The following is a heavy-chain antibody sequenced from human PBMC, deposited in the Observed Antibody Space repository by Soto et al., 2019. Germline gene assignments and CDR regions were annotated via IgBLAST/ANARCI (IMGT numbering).Heavy chain of an antibody. CDR1: GGTFSMYA. CDR2: IIPIFGTA. D-gene: IGHD2-15*01. CDR3: ARNGAAGGAPYCSGGSCYFDY. V-gene: IGHV1-69*13. J-gene: IGHJ4*02. Sequence: SVKVSGKASGGTFSMYAISCVVQAPVQWRDGMGGIIPIFGTANYAQKFQGRVTITADESTSTAYMELSSLRSEDTAVYYCARNGAAGGAPYCSGGSCYFDYWGQGTLVTVSS.